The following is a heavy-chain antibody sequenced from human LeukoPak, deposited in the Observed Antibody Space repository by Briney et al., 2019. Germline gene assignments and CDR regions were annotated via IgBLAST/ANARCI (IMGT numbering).Heavy chain of an antibody. CDR2: ISSSSSDI. V-gene: IGHV3-21*01. D-gene: IGHD3-10*01. CDR3: TRELGVE. CDR1: GSTFSTYN. Sequence: PGGSLRLSCAASGSTFSTYNMNWVRQAPGKGLEWVSVISSSSSDIYYADSVKGRFTISRDNAKNSLYLQMNSLRGEDTAVYYCTRELGVEWGQGTLVAVSS. J-gene: IGHJ4*02.